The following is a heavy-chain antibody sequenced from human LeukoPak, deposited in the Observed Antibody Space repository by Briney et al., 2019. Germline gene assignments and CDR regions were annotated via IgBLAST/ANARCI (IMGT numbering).Heavy chain of an antibody. CDR1: GGSFSGYY. Sequence: SETLSLTCAVYGGSFSGYYWSWLRQPPGKGLEWIGEINHSGSTNYNPSLKSRVTISVDTSKNQFSLKLSSVTAADTAVYYCARGRDIVVVPAAHIGGFDYWGQGTLVTVSS. CDR2: INHSGST. D-gene: IGHD2-2*01. CDR3: ARGRDIVVVPAAHIGGFDY. J-gene: IGHJ4*02. V-gene: IGHV4-34*01.